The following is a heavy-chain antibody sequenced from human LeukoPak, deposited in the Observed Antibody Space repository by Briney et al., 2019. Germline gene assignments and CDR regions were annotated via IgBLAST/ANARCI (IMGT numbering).Heavy chain of an antibody. CDR1: GYTFTSYD. CDR3: ARGQHHYDGSGSAYSLDD. V-gene: IGHV1-8*01. J-gene: IGHJ4*02. CDR2: MNPNSGNA. D-gene: IGHD3-22*01. Sequence: GASVKVSCKASGYTFTSYDINWVRQATGQGLEWMGWMNPNSGNAGYAQKFQGRLTMTMKTSISTAYMELSSLRSEDTAVYYCARGQHHYDGSGSAYSLDDRGQGTLVTGSS.